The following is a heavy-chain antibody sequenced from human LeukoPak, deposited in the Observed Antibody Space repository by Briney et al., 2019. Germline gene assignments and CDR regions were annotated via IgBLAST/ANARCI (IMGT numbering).Heavy chain of an antibody. J-gene: IGHJ4*02. CDR2: INHSGST. CDR3: ARGSIAAAHFDY. CDR1: GGSFSGYY. Sequence: PSETLSLTCAVYGGSFSGYYWSWIRQPPGKGLEWIGEINHSGSTNYNPSLKSRVTISVGTSKNQFSLKLSSVTAADTAVYYCARGSIAAAHFDYWGQGTLVTVSS. D-gene: IGHD6-13*01. V-gene: IGHV4-34*01.